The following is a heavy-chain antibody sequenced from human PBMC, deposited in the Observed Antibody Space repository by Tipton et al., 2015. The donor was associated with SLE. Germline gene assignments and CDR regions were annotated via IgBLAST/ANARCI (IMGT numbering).Heavy chain of an antibody. V-gene: IGHV4-39*07. CDR1: GGSISSTIYY. CDR3: ARMGVASVDYYYGMDV. D-gene: IGHD3-16*01. Sequence: TLSLTCTVSGGSISSTIYYWGWIRQPPGKGLEWIGTTYYSGSTYYNPSLKSRVTISVDTSKNHFSLNLSSLTAADTAVYYCARMGVASVDYYYGMDVWGQGITVSVSS. J-gene: IGHJ6*02. CDR2: TYYSGST.